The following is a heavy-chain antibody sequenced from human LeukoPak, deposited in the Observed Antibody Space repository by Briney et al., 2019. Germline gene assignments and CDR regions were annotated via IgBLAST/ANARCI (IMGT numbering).Heavy chain of an antibody. V-gene: IGHV3-48*02. CDR2: ISSSSSTI. CDR3: ATPDYDFWGGYFY. D-gene: IGHD3-3*01. J-gene: IGHJ4*02. Sequence: PGGSLRLSCAASGFTFSSYSMNWVRQAPGKGLEWVSYISSSSSTIYYADSVKGRFTISRDNAKNSLYLQMNSLRDEDTAVYYCATPDYDFWGGYFYWGQGTLVTVSS. CDR1: GFTFSSYS.